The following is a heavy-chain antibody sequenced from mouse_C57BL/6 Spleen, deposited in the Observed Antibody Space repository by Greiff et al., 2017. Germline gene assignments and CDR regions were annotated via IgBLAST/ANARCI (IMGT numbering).Heavy chain of an antibody. Sequence: VQLQQPGAELVMPGASVKLSCKASGYTFTSYWMHWVKQRPGQGLEWIGEIVPSDSYTNYNQKFKGKSTLTVDKSSSTAYMQLSSLTSEDSAFYYCARSYDYDGYFDVWGTATTVNVSS. J-gene: IGHJ1*03. CDR1: GYTFTSYW. CDR2: IVPSDSYT. V-gene: IGHV1-69*01. CDR3: ARSYDYDGYFDV. D-gene: IGHD2-4*01.